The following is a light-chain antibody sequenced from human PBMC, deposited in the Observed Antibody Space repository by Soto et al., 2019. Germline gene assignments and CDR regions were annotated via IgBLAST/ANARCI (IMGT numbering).Light chain of an antibody. CDR2: GAS. V-gene: IGKV3-20*01. CDR1: QSISSSY. J-gene: IGKJ5*01. CDR3: QQYGSSPLIT. Sequence: EIVLTQSPGTLSLSPGERATLSCRASQSISSSYLAWYQQKPGQAPRFIIYGASTRATGVPDRFSGSGSGTDFTLTVSRLEPVDFAVYYCQQYGSSPLITFGQGTRLEIK.